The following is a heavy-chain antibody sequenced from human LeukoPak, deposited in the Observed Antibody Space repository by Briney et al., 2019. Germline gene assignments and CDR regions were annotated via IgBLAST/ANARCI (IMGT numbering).Heavy chain of an antibody. V-gene: IGHV4-59*08. CDR3: ARHVTISGPYDASDI. CDR1: GGSISSYY. J-gene: IGHJ3*02. CDR2: IYYSGST. Sequence: ETLSLTCTVSGGSISSYYWSWIRQPPGKGLEWIGYIYYSGSTNYNPSLKSRVTISVDTSKNQFSLKLGSVTAADTAVYYCARHVTISGPYDASDIWGQGTMVTVST. D-gene: IGHD5-24*01.